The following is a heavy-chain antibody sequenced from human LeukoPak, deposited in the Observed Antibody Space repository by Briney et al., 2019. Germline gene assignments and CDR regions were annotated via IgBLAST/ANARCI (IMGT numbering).Heavy chain of an antibody. CDR3: ARVVPTTLMNYFDY. D-gene: IGHD5-12*01. J-gene: IGHJ4*02. V-gene: IGHV3-30*19. CDR1: GFTFSSYG. Sequence: GSLRLSCAASGFTFSSYGMHWVRQAPGKGLEWVAVISYDGSNKYYADSVKGRFTISRDNSKNTLYLQMNSLRAEDTAVYYCARVVPTTLMNYFDYWGQGTRVTVSS. CDR2: ISYDGSNK.